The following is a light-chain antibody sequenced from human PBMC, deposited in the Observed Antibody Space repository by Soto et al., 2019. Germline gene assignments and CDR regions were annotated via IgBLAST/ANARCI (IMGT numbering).Light chain of an antibody. J-gene: IGKJ1*01. CDR1: QSVGSY. CDR3: QQRGNWPVT. CDR2: DAS. Sequence: EIVLTQSPATLSLSPGERATLSCRASQSVGSYFAWYQQKPGQAPRILIYDASNRATGIPARFSGSGSGTDFTLTISSLEPDDFAVYYCQQRGNWPVTFGQGTRVDIK. V-gene: IGKV3-11*01.